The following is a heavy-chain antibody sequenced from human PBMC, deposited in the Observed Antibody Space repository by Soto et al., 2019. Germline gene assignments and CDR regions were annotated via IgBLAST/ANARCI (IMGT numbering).Heavy chain of an antibody. J-gene: IGHJ3*02. CDR3: AKDSPYSASYKEDGFDM. D-gene: IGHD1-26*01. Sequence: PGGSLRLSCAASGFTFSSYAMSWVRQAPGKGLEWVSTISGGGGSTYHADSVKGRLTISRDNSKNTLFLQMNSLRAEDTAVYYCAKDSPYSASYKEDGFDMWGQGTMVTVSS. V-gene: IGHV3-23*01. CDR1: GFTFSSYA. CDR2: ISGGGGST.